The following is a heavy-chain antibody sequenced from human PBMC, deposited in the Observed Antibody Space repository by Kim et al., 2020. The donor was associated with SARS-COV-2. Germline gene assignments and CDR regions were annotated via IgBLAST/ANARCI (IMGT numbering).Heavy chain of an antibody. CDR3: TRDDTSGYSVY. CDR2: INTYSGGA. V-gene: IGHV1-2*06. Sequence: ASVKVSCKTSGYTFTAFYIHWVRQAPGQGLEWVGRINTYSGGANYARKFQGKVTITTDTSIDTAYMDLNGLTSDDTAVYFCTRDDTSGYSVYWGQGTLVAVTS. CDR1: GYTFTAFY. J-gene: IGHJ4*02. D-gene: IGHD5-18*01.